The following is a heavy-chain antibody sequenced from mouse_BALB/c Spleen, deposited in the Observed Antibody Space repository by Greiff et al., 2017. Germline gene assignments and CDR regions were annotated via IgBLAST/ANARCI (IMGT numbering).Heavy chain of an antibody. Sequence: EVQLQESGAELVRSGASVKLSCTASGFNIKDYYMHWVKQRPEQGLEWIGWIDPENGDTEYAPKFQGKATMTADTSSNTAYLQLSSLTSEDTAVYYCARGGNYYGSSYDYYAMDYWGQGTSVTVSS. CDR2: IDPENGDT. J-gene: IGHJ4*01. CDR3: ARGGNYYGSSYDYYAMDY. D-gene: IGHD1-1*01. CDR1: GFNIKDYY. V-gene: IGHV14-4*02.